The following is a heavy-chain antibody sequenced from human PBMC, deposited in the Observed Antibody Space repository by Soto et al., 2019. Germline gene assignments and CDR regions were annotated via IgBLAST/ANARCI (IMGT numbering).Heavy chain of an antibody. V-gene: IGHV3-23*01. D-gene: IGHD4-17*01. CDR3: AKGWDPTTVVTWFDY. Sequence: GGSLRLSCAASGFTFSSYAMSWVRQAPGKGLEWVSAISGSGGSTYYADSVKGRFTISRDNSKNTLYLQMNSLRAEDTAVYYCAKGWDPTTVVTWFDYWGQGTLVTVSS. CDR1: GFTFSSYA. CDR2: ISGSGGST. J-gene: IGHJ4*02.